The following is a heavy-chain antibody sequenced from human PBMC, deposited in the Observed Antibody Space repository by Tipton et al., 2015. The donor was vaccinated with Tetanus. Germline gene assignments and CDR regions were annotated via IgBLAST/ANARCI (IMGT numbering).Heavy chain of an antibody. Sequence: SLRLSCAASGFIFSKYDMYWVRQAPGKGLEWVALTSYDGSDKYYADSVKGRFTISRDNSKNTLYLQMNSLRDEDTAVYYCARDHTFTVSHSRGGLDSWGQGTLVAVSS. CDR1: GFIFSKYD. J-gene: IGHJ4*02. D-gene: IGHD3-10*01. CDR2: TSYDGSDK. CDR3: ARDHTFTVSHSRGGLDS. V-gene: IGHV3-30*03.